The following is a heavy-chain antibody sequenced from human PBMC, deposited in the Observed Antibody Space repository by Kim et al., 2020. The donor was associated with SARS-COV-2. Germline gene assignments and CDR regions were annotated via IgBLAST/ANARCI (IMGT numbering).Heavy chain of an antibody. CDR1: GGSISSCSYY. J-gene: IGHJ4*01. CDR2: IHYNGNT. D-gene: IGHD3-22*01. V-gene: IGHV4-39*01. Sequence: SETLSLTCTVSGGSISSCSYYWGWIRQPQGKGLEWIASIHYNGNTYYNLSLKSRITMSTDTSKNQLSLNLSSVTALDTSVCSCVRPGGGDYYYPFFDYWG. CDR3: VRPGGGDYYYPFFDY.